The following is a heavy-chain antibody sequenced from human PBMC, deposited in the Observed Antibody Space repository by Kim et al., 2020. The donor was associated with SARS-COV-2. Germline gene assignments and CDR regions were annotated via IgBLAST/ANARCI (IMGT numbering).Heavy chain of an antibody. Sequence: GGSLRLSCAASGFTFSSYSMNWVRQAPGKGLEWVSYISSSSSTIYYADSVKGRFTISRDNAKNSLYLQMNSLRAEDTTVYYCARDRDVVVVAAGFDYWGQGTLVTVSS. CDR2: ISSSSSTI. CDR3: ARDRDVVVVAAGFDY. D-gene: IGHD2-15*01. CDR1: GFTFSSYS. V-gene: IGHV3-48*04. J-gene: IGHJ4*02.